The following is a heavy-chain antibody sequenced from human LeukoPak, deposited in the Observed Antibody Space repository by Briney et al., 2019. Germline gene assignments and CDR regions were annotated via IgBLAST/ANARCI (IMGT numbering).Heavy chain of an antibody. CDR1: GYTFTGYD. CDR3: AKNPYEYYFDY. CDR2: INTNSGAT. J-gene: IGHJ4*02. Sequence: AASVKVSCKTSGYTFTGYDLHWVRQAPGQGLESMGWINTNSGATSYAQKFKGRVTMTRDTSINIGYMELSRLRTDDTAVYFCAKNPYEYYFDYWGQGTLVTVSS. V-gene: IGHV1-2*02. D-gene: IGHD5-12*01.